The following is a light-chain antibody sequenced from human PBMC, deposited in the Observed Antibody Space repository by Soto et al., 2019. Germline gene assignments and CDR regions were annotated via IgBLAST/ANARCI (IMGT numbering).Light chain of an antibody. CDR2: AAS. Sequence: DIQLTQSPSFLSASVGDRVTITCRASQGISSYLAWYQQKPGKAPKLLIYAASTLQSGVPSRFSGSGSGTEFTLTHRSLQPEDCATYYCQHLDSYSTFGQGTLLEIK. CDR1: QGISSY. J-gene: IGKJ5*01. V-gene: IGKV1-9*01. CDR3: QHLDSYST.